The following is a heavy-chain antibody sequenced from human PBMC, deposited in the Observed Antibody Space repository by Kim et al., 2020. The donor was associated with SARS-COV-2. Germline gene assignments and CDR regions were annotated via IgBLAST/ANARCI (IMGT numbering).Heavy chain of an antibody. Sequence: STYYADSVKGRFTISRDNSKNTLYLQMNSLRAEDTAVYYCAKEIYYYMDVWGKGTTVTVSS. V-gene: IGHV3-23*01. CDR2: ST. J-gene: IGHJ6*03. CDR3: AKEIYYYMDV.